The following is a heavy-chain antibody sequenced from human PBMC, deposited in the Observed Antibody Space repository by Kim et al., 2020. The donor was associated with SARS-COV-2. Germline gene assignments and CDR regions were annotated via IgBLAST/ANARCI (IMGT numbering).Heavy chain of an antibody. CDR2: ISYDGSNK. Sequence: GGSLRLSCAASGFTFSSYGMHWVRQAPGKGLEWVAVISYDGSNKYYADSVKGRFTISRDNSKNTLYLQMNSLRAEDTAVYYCAKDLTTVGTYPYYYGMDVWGQGTTVTVSS. CDR1: GFTFSSYG. V-gene: IGHV3-30*18. CDR3: AKDLTTVGTYPYYYGMDV. D-gene: IGHD4-17*01. J-gene: IGHJ6*02.